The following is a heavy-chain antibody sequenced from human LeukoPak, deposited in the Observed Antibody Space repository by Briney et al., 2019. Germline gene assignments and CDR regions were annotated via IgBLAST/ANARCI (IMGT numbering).Heavy chain of an antibody. J-gene: IGHJ4*02. CDR2: IIPIFGTA. Sequence: SVKVSCKASGGTFSSYAISWVRQAPGQGLEWMGGIIPIFGTANYAQKFQGRVTITTDESTSTAYMELSSLRSEDTAVYYCASALLYYDSSGYYSPFDYWGQGTLVTVSS. CDR3: ASALLYYDSSGYYSPFDY. V-gene: IGHV1-69*05. D-gene: IGHD3-22*01. CDR1: GGTFSSYA.